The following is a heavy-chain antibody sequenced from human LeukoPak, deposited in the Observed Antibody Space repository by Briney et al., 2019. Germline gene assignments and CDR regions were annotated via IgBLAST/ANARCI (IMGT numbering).Heavy chain of an antibody. D-gene: IGHD2-15*01. CDR3: ARHCPGSRGVDY. CDR2: INHSGST. CDR1: GGTFSGYY. Sequence: SETLSLTCTVYGGTFSGYYWIWIRQPPGKGLEWIGEINHSGSTKYNPSLKSRVTISIDTSKNQFSLELSSVTAADTAVYYCARHCPGSRGVDYWGQGTLVTVSS. J-gene: IGHJ4*02. V-gene: IGHV4-34*01.